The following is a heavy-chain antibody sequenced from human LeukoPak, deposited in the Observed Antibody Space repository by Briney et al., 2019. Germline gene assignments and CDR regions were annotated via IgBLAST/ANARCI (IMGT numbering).Heavy chain of an antibody. J-gene: IGHJ4*02. D-gene: IGHD3-22*01. CDR1: GFTLRSSA. CDR3: AREVSEGFDF. Sequence: GGSLRLSCAASGFTLRSSAMSWVRQAPGKGLEWVSSFGTRSTSIYHAGSVKGRFAISRDNAKNSLYLQMNSLRAEDTAVYYCAREVSEGFDFWGQGTLVTVSS. V-gene: IGHV3-21*01. CDR2: FGTRSTSI.